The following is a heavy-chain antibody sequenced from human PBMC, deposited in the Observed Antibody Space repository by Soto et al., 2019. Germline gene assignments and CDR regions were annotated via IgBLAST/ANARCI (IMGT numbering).Heavy chain of an antibody. CDR1: GDSFNDYY. V-gene: IGHV1-2*04. D-gene: IGHD2-15*01. CDR3: ARESGGATATLDYYYFYMDV. CDR2: INPNGGVT. Sequence: QVQLVQSGAEGRKPGASVTVSCRSAGDSFNDYYIHCLRQAHGQGFEWMGLINPNGGVTKYARKFQGWVSMTRDTSIRTVYMQLSRLRSDDTDVYYCARESGGATATLDYYYFYMDVWGTGTTVTFSS. J-gene: IGHJ6*03.